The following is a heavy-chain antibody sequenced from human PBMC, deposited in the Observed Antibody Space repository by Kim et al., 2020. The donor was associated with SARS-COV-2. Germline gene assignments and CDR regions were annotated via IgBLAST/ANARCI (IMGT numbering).Heavy chain of an antibody. J-gene: IGHJ4*02. CDR1: GGSISSSSYY. CDR2: IYYSGST. CDR3: ARLSQLWLRDADY. V-gene: IGHV4-39*01. Sequence: SETLSLTCTVSGGSISSSSYYWGWIRQPPGKGLEWIGSIYYSGSTYYNPSLKSRVTISVDTSKNQFSLKLSSVTAADTAVYYCARLSQLWLRDADYWGQG. D-gene: IGHD5-18*01.